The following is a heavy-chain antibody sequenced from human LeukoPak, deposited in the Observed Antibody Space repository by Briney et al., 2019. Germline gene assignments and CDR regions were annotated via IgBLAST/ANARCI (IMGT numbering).Heavy chain of an antibody. CDR1: GDSISTDYY. CDR3: ARGRSGYGGDSGIASCDH. J-gene: IGHJ4*02. V-gene: IGHV4-38-2*02. Sequence: SETLSLTCSVSGDSISTDYYWAWIRPPPGKGLEWVGSIYHTGSTYYNPSLKSRGFISIDTSKNQFSLKVISVTAAGTAVYYCARGRSGYGGDSGIASCDHWGLGTLVTVSS. D-gene: IGHD2-21*02. CDR2: IYHTGST.